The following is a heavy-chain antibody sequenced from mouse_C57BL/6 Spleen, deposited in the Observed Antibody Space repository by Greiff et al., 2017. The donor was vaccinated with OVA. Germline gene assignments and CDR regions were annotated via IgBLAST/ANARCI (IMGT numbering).Heavy chain of an antibody. CDR2: IDPENGNT. CDR3: TRWDYDGYYAIDY. Sequence: EVQLQQSVAELVRPGASVKLSCTASGFNITNSYMPWVKQRPEQGLEWIGRIDPENGNTNYAPKFQGKATITADKSSNTAYLQISSLTSEDTAIYCGTRWDYDGYYAIDYWGQGTSVTVSS. CDR1: GFNITNSY. D-gene: IGHD2-4*01. V-gene: IGHV14-3*01. J-gene: IGHJ4*01.